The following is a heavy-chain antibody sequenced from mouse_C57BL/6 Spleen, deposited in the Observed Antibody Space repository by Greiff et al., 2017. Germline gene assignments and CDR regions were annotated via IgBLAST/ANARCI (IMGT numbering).Heavy chain of an antibody. Sequence: QVQLKESGAELVMPGASVKLSCKASGYTFTSYWMHWVKQRPGQGLEWIGEIDPSDSYTNYNQKFKGKSTLTVDKSSSTAYMQLRSLTSEDSAVYYCAIKTAQATGYWGQGTTLTVSS. V-gene: IGHV1-69*01. CDR3: AIKTAQATGY. J-gene: IGHJ2*01. CDR2: IDPSDSYT. CDR1: GYTFTSYW. D-gene: IGHD3-2*02.